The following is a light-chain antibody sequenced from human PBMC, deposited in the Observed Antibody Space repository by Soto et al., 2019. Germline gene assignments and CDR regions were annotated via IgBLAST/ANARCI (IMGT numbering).Light chain of an antibody. CDR3: CSYAGSYV. Sequence: QSALTQPRSVSGSPGQSVTISCTGTSTYFGGYKYVSWYQQYAGKAPKLLIFDVSQRPSGVPDRFSGSASASAASLTISGLQAEDEADYYCCSYAGSYVFGTGTKVTVL. V-gene: IGLV2-11*01. CDR2: DVS. J-gene: IGLJ1*01. CDR1: STYFGGYKY.